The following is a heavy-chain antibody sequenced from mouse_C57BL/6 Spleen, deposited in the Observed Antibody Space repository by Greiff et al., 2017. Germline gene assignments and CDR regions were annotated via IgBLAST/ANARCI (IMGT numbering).Heavy chain of an antibody. CDR2: IDPSDSYT. CDR1: GYTFTSYW. J-gene: IGHJ4*01. Sequence: QVQLQQPGAELVMPGASVKLSCKASGYTFTSYWMHWVKQRPGQGLEWIGEIDPSDSYTNYNQKFKGKSTLTVDKSSSTAYMQLSSLTSEDSAVYYCARSDSSGPMDYWGQGTSVTVSS. D-gene: IGHD3-2*02. V-gene: IGHV1-69*01. CDR3: ARSDSSGPMDY.